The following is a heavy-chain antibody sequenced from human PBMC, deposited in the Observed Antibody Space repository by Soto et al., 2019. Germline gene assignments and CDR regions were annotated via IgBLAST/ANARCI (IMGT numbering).Heavy chain of an antibody. CDR3: ARMFHCSGGTCPFDY. J-gene: IGHJ4*02. CDR2: IDWDDDK. Sequence: SGPTLVNPTQTLTLTCTFSGFSLSTSGMRVSWIRQPPGKALEWLARIDWDDDKSYNTSLKTRLTISKDSSKNQVVLTMTNMDPVDTATYYCARMFHCSGGTCPFDYWGQGALVTVS. CDR1: GFSLSTSGMR. D-gene: IGHD2-15*01. V-gene: IGHV2-70*04.